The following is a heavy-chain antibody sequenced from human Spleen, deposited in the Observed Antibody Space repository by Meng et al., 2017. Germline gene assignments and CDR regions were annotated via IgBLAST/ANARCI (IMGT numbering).Heavy chain of an antibody. Sequence: QVKLQESGPGLVRPSETLSLTCAVSGGSISSTKWWNWVRQTPGKGLEWIGEIYHSGSTNYNPSLKSRVTMSVDGSKNQFSLKLASVTAADTAVYYCASYNSGWPQFDSWGQGTLVTVSS. V-gene: IGHV4-4*02. D-gene: IGHD6-19*01. J-gene: IGHJ4*02. CDR1: GGSISSTKW. CDR3: ASYNSGWPQFDS. CDR2: IYHSGST.